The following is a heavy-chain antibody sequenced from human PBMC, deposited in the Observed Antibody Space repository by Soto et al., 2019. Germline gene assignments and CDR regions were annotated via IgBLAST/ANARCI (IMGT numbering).Heavy chain of an antibody. CDR1: GFTFSSYA. Sequence: LSLTCAASGFTFSSYAMSWVRQAPGKGLEWVSAISGSGGSTYYADSVKGRFTISRDNSKNTLYLQMNSLRAEDTAVYYCAKGLYPRSYYYYMDVWGKGTTVTVSS. V-gene: IGHV3-23*01. CDR3: AKGLYPRSYYYYMDV. J-gene: IGHJ6*03. CDR2: ISGSGGST.